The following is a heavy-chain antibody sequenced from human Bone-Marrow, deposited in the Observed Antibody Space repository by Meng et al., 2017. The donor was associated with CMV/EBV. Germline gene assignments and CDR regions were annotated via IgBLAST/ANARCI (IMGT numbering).Heavy chain of an antibody. Sequence: GGSLRLSCAASGFTFSSYSMNWVRQAPGKGLEWVSSISSSSSYIYYADSVKGRFTISRDNAKNSLYMQMNSLRAEDTAVYYCGRLAAALYYYGMDVWGQGTTVTVSS. CDR2: ISSSSSYI. CDR3: GRLAAALYYYGMDV. V-gene: IGHV3-21*01. D-gene: IGHD2-15*01. J-gene: IGHJ6*02. CDR1: GFTFSSYS.